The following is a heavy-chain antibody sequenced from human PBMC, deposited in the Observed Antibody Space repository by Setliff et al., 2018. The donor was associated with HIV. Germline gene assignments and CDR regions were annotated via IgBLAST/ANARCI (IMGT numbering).Heavy chain of an antibody. V-gene: IGHV4-59*11. CDR3: ARVVATLNYYYYYYMDV. Sequence: PSETLSLTCTVSGGSISSHYWSWIRQPPGKGLEWIGYIYYSGSTNYNPSLKSRVTISVDTSKNQFSLKLSSVTAADTAVYYCARVVATLNYYYYYYMDVWGKGTTVTVSS. CDR2: IYYSGST. J-gene: IGHJ6*03. CDR1: GGSISSHY. D-gene: IGHD5-12*01.